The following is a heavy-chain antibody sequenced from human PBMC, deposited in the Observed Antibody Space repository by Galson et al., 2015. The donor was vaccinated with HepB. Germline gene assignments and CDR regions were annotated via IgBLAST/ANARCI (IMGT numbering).Heavy chain of an antibody. Sequence: SLRLSCAASGFTFSSYWMSWVRQAPGKGLEWVANIKQDGSEKYYVDSVKGRFTISRDNAKNSLYLQMNSLRAEDTAVYYCARVPGEWELLQGGYYYYYYGMDVWGQGTTVTVSS. CDR1: GFTFSSYW. V-gene: IGHV3-7*03. CDR2: IKQDGSEK. CDR3: ARVPGEWELLQGGYYYYYYGMDV. D-gene: IGHD1-26*01. J-gene: IGHJ6*02.